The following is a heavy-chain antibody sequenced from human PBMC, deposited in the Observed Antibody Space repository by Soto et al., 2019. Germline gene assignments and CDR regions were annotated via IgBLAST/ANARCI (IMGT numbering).Heavy chain of an antibody. D-gene: IGHD3-9*01. V-gene: IGHV3-33*01. J-gene: IGHJ4*02. CDR3: ARDPLHYDILTGSSTNYFDF. CDR2: IWYDGSNK. Sequence: WGCLRFAWVSSGFTFSDYGMPWVRQAPGNGLDRVAVIWYDGSNKYYADSVKGRFTISRDNSKNTLYLQMNSLSAEDTAVYYCARDPLHYDILTGSSTNYFDFWGQGTLVTVSS. CDR1: GFTFSDYG.